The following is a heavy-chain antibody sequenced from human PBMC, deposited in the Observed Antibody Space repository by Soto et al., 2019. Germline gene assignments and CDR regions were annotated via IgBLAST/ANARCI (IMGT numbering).Heavy chain of an antibody. CDR1: GGSINSGAYS. CDR2: IYHSGSI. J-gene: IGHJ5*02. Sequence: QVQLQESGSGLVKASQTLSLICAVSGGSINSGAYSWSWIRQPPGKGLEWIGYIYHSGSIYYNPSLKSRVTISVDRSKNQFSLNLTSVNAADTAVYYCARSGAGVDDWFDPWGQGTLVTVSS. CDR3: ARSGAGVDDWFDP. D-gene: IGHD3-10*01. V-gene: IGHV4-30-2*01.